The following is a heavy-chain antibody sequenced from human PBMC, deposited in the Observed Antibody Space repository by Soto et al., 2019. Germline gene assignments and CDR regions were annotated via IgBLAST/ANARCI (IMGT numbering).Heavy chain of an antibody. V-gene: IGHV1-69*13. D-gene: IGHD3-22*01. CDR2: IIPIFGTA. CDR3: ARDLGGYKYYYYYYAMEV. CDR1: GCTFSSYA. Sequence: RASVKVSCKASGCTFSSYAISWVRQAPGQGLEWMGGIIPIFGTANYAQKFQGRVTITADESTSTAYMELSSLRSEDTAVYYCARDLGGYKYYYYYYAMEVWGQGTRFTVS. J-gene: IGHJ6*01.